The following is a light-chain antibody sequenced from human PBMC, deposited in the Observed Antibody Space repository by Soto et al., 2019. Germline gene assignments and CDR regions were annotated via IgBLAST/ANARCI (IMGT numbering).Light chain of an antibody. CDR2: DVS. Sequence: QSALTQPASVSGSPGQSITISCTGTSSDFGGYNYVSWYQQHPGKAPRLMIYDVSNRPSGVSNRFSGSKSGNTASLTISGLQAEDEAHYYFSSYTSSSTLVFGGGTQLTVL. V-gene: IGLV2-14*01. CDR1: SSDFGGYNY. CDR3: SSYTSSSTLV. J-gene: IGLJ2*01.